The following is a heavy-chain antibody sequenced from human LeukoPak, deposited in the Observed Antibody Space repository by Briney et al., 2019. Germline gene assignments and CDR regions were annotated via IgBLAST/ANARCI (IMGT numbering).Heavy chain of an antibody. CDR2: INHSGST. V-gene: IGHV4-34*01. CDR3: ARGGLNYYDSGFDY. CDR1: GGSFSGYY. Sequence: SETLSLTCAAYGGSFSGYYWSWIRQPPGKGLEWIGEINHSGSTNYNPSLKSRVTISVDTSKNQFSLKLSSVTAADTAVYYCARGGLNYYDSGFDYWGQGTLVTVSS. D-gene: IGHD3-22*01. J-gene: IGHJ4*02.